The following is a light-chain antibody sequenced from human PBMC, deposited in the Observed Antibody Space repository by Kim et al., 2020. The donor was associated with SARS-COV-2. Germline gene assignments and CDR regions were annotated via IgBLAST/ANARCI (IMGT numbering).Light chain of an antibody. CDR3: QQSYSAPWT. CDR2: GAS. V-gene: IGKV1-39*01. Sequence: DIQMTQSPSSLSPSVGDRVTITCRASQTISNYLNWYQHKPGKAPKLLIYGASTLRSGVPSRFSGSGSATDFTLTIVSLQPEDFATYYCQQSYSAPWTFGQGTKVDIK. CDR1: QTISNY. J-gene: IGKJ1*01.